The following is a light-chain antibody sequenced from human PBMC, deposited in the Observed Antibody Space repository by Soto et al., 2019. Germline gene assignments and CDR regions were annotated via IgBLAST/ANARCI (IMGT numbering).Light chain of an antibody. Sequence: EIVMTQSPATLSVSPGARATLSCRASQSVSSNLAWYHQKPGQAPRLLIYGASTRATGIPARFSGSVSGTEFTLTISSLQSEDFAVYYGQQYNNWPSITFGQGTRLEIK. J-gene: IGKJ5*01. CDR3: QQYNNWPSIT. V-gene: IGKV3D-15*01. CDR2: GAS. CDR1: QSVSSN.